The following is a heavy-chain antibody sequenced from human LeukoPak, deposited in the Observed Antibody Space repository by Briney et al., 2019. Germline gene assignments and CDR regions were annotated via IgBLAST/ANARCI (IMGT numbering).Heavy chain of an antibody. CDR2: IKQDGDEI. V-gene: IGHV3-7*01. CDR1: GFPLSSYA. CDR3: ARDKIVGATHFDY. D-gene: IGHD1-26*01. Sequence: GGSLRLSCAVSGFPLSSYAMSWVRQAPGKGLEWVANIKQDGDEIYYVDSVKGRFTISRDNAKNSLYLQMNSLTAEDTAVYYCARDKIVGATHFDYWGQGTLVTVSS. J-gene: IGHJ4*02.